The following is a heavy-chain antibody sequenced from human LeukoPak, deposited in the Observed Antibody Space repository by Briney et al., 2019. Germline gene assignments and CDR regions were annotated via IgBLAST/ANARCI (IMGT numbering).Heavy chain of an antibody. D-gene: IGHD5-18*01. CDR2: IYYSGST. CDR3: ARQEYTAHEFDY. CDR1: GGSISSYY. Sequence: PSETLSLTCTVSGGSISSYYWSRIRQPPGKGLEWIGYIYYSGSTNYNPSLKSRVTISVDTSKNQFSLKLSSVTAADTAVYYCARQEYTAHEFDYWGQGTLVTVSS. V-gene: IGHV4-59*08. J-gene: IGHJ4*02.